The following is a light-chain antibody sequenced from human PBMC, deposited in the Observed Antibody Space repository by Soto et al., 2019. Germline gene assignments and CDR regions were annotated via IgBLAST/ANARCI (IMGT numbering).Light chain of an antibody. CDR2: GAS. Sequence: EIVLTQSPGTLALSPGEIATLSCRARQSVSGSYLAWYQQKPGQAPRLLICGASSRATGIPDRFSGSGSRTDFTLTISRLEPEDFAIYYCQQDSNSRTCGQGTKVEI. CDR1: QSVSGSY. CDR3: QQDSNSRT. V-gene: IGKV3-20*01. J-gene: IGKJ1*01.